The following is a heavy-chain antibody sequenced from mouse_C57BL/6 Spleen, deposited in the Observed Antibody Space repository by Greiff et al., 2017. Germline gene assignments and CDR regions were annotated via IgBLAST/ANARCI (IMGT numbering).Heavy chain of an antibody. V-gene: IGHV1-39*01. CDR2: INPNYGTT. CDR1: GYSFTDYN. Sequence: VQLQQSGPELVKPGASVKISCKASGYSFTDYNMNWVKQSNGKSLEWIGVINPNYGTTSYNQKFKGKATLTVDQSSSTAYMQLNSLTSDDSAVXNCALYSNYDFDYWGQGTTLTVSA. CDR3: ALYSNYDFDY. J-gene: IGHJ2*01. D-gene: IGHD2-5*01.